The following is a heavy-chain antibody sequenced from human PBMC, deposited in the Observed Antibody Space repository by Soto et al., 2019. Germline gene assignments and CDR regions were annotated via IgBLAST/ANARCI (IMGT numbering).Heavy chain of an antibody. J-gene: IGHJ4*02. V-gene: IGHV3-72*01. CDR1: GFTFSDHY. CDR2: TRNKANTYST. D-gene: IGHD6-13*01. CDR3: ARSRIPAHRDFDY. Sequence: EVQLVESGGGLVQPGGSLSLSCAASGFTFSDHYMDCVRQAPGKGLEWVGRTRNKANTYSTEYAASVKGRFTISRDDSKNSLYLQMNSLKTEDTAVYYCARSRIPAHRDFDYWGQGTLVTVSS.